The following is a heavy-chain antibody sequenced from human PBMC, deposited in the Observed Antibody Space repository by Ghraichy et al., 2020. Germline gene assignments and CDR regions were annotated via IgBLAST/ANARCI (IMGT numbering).Heavy chain of an antibody. V-gene: IGHV4-34*01. J-gene: IGHJ6*02. CDR1: GGSFSGYY. CDR3: ARVPLNHAYYYYAMDV. CDR2: INHSGST. Sequence: ETLSLTCTVYGGSFSGYYWSWIRQPPGKGLEWIGEINHSGSTNYNPSLKSRVTLSVDTSKNQFSLNLSSVTAADTAVYYCARVPLNHAYYYYAMDVWGQGTTVTVSS.